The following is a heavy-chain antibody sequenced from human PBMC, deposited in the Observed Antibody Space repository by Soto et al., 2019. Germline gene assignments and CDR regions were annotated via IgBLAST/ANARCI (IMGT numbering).Heavy chain of an antibody. CDR2: ISSSSS. V-gene: IGHV3-21*01. CDR3: ARDQLDGHNINY. J-gene: IGHJ4*02. D-gene: IGHD3-3*02. CDR1: GFTFSSYN. Sequence: GGSLRLSCAASGFTFSSYNMNWVRQAPGKGLEWVSSISSSSSYADSVKGRFTISRDNAKNSLYLQMNSLRAEDTAVYYCARDQLDGHNINYWGQGTLVTVSS.